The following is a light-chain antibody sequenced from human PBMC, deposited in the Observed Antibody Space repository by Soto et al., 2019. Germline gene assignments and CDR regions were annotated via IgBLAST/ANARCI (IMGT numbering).Light chain of an antibody. CDR1: QSVLYSSNNKNY. CDR2: WAS. CDR3: QQYCSTPPT. V-gene: IGKV4-1*01. J-gene: IGKJ2*01. Sequence: DIVMTQSPDSLAVSLGERATINCKSSQSVLYSSNNKNYLAWYQQKPGQPPKLLIYWASTRETGVPDRFSGSGSGTDVTLTISSLQAEDVTVYYCQQYCSTPPTFGQGTKLEIK.